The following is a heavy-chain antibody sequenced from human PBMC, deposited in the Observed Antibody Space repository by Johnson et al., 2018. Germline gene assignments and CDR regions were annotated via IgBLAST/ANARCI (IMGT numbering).Heavy chain of an antibody. CDR3: ARHDWLDDAFDK. Sequence: VQLVESGGGLVQPGGSLRLSCAASGFTFSDYSMNWVRQAPGKGLEWISSFTSLNNIYYADSVKGRFTISRDNAKNSLYLQMNSLRAEDTAVYYCARHDWLDDAFDKWGQGRMVTVS. CDR2: FTSLNNI. V-gene: IGHV3-48*01. D-gene: IGHD6-19*01. J-gene: IGHJ3*02. CDR1: GFTFSDYS.